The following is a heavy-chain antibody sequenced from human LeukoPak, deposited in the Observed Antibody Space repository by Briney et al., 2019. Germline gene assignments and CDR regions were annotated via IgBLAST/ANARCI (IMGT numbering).Heavy chain of an antibody. CDR2: IIPIFGTA. V-gene: IGHV1-69*13. CDR1: GGTFSSYA. Sequence: SVKVSCKASGGTFSSYAISWVRQAPGQGLEWMGGIIPIFGTANYAQKFQGRVTITADESTSTAYMELSSLRSEDTAVYYCARIRGYSYGNNREYYFDYWGQGTLVTVSS. J-gene: IGHJ4*02. CDR3: ARIRGYSYGNNREYYFDY. D-gene: IGHD5-18*01.